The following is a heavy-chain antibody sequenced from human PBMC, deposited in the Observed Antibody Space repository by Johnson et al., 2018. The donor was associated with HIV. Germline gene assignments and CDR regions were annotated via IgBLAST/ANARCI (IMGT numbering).Heavy chain of an antibody. Sequence: VQLVESGGGVVQPGRSLRLSCAGSGFTFSSYAFHWVRQAPAKGLEWVAFIRYDGDNQYYGDSVKGRFTISRDNSKNTLYLQMNGLRPEDTAVYYCAKDEAQTLASAGRDAFDFWGQGTAVTV. J-gene: IGHJ3*01. CDR1: GFTFSSYA. CDR2: IRYDGDNQ. V-gene: IGHV3-30*02. CDR3: AKDEAQTLASAGRDAFDF. D-gene: IGHD6-13*01.